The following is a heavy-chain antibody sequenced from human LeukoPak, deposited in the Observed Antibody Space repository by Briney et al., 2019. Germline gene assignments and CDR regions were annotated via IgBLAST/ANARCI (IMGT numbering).Heavy chain of an antibody. J-gene: IGHJ4*02. D-gene: IGHD6-13*01. CDR1: GFTFSSFG. CDR3: ARDWYTRYLDY. CDR2: IWFDRSNK. Sequence: GGSLRLSCAASGFTFSSFGIHWVRQAPGKGLEWVAVIWFDRSNKFYADSVKGRFTISRDNSKNTLYLQMNSLRAEDTAVYYCARDWYTRYLDYWGQGTLVTVSS. V-gene: IGHV3-33*01.